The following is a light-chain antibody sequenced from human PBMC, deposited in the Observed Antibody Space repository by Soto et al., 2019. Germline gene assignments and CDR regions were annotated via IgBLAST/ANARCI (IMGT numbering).Light chain of an antibody. Sequence: VKNSLVTVSLTKREEATLSCRASQSVTTRYLAWYQQKPGQAPRLLMYGASNRATGIPDRFSGSGSGTDFTLTISGLEPEDFAVYYCQQYGNSPLTFGAGTNVDIK. CDR3: QQYGNSPLT. J-gene: IGKJ4*01. CDR1: QSVTTRY. CDR2: GAS. V-gene: IGKV3-20*01.